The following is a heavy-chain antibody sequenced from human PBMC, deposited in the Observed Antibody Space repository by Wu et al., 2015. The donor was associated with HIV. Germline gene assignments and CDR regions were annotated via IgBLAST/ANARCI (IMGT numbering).Heavy chain of an antibody. CDR2: INPENGGT. CDR1: GYVFTAYY. D-gene: IGHD6-25*01. V-gene: IGHV1-2*02. Sequence: QVQLVQSGADMKKPGASVKVSCKASGYVFTAYYMHWLRQVPGQGLEWMGWINPENGGTHYAQPFQDRVTMTRDTSVSTAYMELNNLTSDDTAIYFCAKVTAAAGDYWGQGTLVTVSS. CDR3: AKVTAAAGDY. J-gene: IGHJ4*02.